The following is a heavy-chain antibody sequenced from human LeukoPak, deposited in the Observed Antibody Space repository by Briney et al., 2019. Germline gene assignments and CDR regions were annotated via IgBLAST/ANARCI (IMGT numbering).Heavy chain of an antibody. CDR2: IYDEGTT. V-gene: IGHV4-59*01. CDR3: ARVFRGAVTANWFDL. CDR1: GGSINGNY. D-gene: IGHD2-21*02. J-gene: IGHJ5*02. Sequence: SETLSLTCSVSGGSINGNYWTWIRQPPGKGLEWIGNIYDEGTTNYNPSLESRLTMSIDTSASHFSLTLRPVTAADTAVYYCARVFRGAVTANWFDLWGQGTLVSVSS.